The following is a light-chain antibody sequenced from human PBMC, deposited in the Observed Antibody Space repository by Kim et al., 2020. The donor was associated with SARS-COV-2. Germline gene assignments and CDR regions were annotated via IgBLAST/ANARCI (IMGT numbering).Light chain of an antibody. Sequence: DIQMTQSPSTLSASVGDRVTITCRASQSISTWLAWFQQKAGRAPDLLIYKASTLDSRVPSRFSGSGSGTEFTLTISSLQPDDVATYYCQQYSHYPLTFGGGTKVDIK. V-gene: IGKV1-5*03. CDR3: QQYSHYPLT. CDR2: KAS. J-gene: IGKJ4*01. CDR1: QSISTW.